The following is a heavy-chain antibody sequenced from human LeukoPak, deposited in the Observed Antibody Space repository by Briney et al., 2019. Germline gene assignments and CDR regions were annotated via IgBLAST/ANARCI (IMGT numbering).Heavy chain of an antibody. V-gene: IGHV1-69*13. D-gene: IGHD6-19*01. CDR3: ASPISSTGYSSGWYKFDY. Sequence: SVKVSCKASGGTCSSYAISWVRQAPGQGLEWMGRIIPIFGTANYAQKFQGRVTITADESTSTAYMELSSLRSEDTAVYYCASPISSTGYSSGWYKFDYWGQGTLVTVSS. J-gene: IGHJ4*02. CDR1: GGTCSSYA. CDR2: IIPIFGTA.